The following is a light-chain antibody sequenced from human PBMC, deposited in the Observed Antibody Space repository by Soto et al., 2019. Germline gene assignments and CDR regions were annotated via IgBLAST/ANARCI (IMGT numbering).Light chain of an antibody. CDR3: QQYGRSPST. Sequence: EIVLTQSPGTLSLSPGEKATLSCRASQSVSSNFLAWYQQKPGQAPRLLIYGASSRATGSPDRFSGSGSGTDFTLTISRLEPEDFAVYYCQQYGRSPSTFGGGTKVEIK. J-gene: IGKJ4*01. CDR2: GAS. CDR1: QSVSSNF. V-gene: IGKV3-20*01.